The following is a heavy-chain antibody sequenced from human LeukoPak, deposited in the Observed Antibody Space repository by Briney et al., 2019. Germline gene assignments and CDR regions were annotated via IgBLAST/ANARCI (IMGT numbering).Heavy chain of an antibody. Sequence: ASVTVSCKASGYTFTVYYMHWVRQAPGQGREWMGWINPNSGGTNYAQKFQGRVTMTRDTSISTAYMELSRLRSDDTAVYYCARGQMVRGVMVCNWFDPWGQGTLVTVSS. V-gene: IGHV1-2*02. J-gene: IGHJ5*02. CDR1: GYTFTVYY. D-gene: IGHD3-10*01. CDR2: INPNSGGT. CDR3: ARGQMVRGVMVCNWFDP.